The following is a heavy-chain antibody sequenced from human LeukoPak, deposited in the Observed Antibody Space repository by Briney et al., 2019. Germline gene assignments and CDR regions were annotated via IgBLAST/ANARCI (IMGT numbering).Heavy chain of an antibody. CDR2: ISYDGSNK. CDR3: AKDRIGYCSGGSCYSGVPPAYYYYGMDV. CDR1: GFTFSSYG. V-gene: IGHV3-30*18. Sequence: PGGSLRLSCAASGFTFSSYGMHWVRQAPGKGLEWVAVISYDGSNKYYADSVKGRFTISRDNSKNTLYLQMNSLRAEDTAVYYRAKDRIGYCSGGSCYSGVPPAYYYYGMDVWGQGTTVTVSS. D-gene: IGHD2-15*01. J-gene: IGHJ6*02.